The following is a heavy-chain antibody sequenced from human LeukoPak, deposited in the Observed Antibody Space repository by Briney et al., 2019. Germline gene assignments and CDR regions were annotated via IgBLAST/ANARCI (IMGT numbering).Heavy chain of an antibody. CDR3: ARTPNFYYYMDV. Sequence: SGPTLVKPTQTLTLTCTFSGFSLSTSGMRVNWIRQPPGKALEWLARIDWDDDKFYRTSLKTRLTISKDTSKNQVVLTMTNMDPVDTATYYCARTPNFYYYMDVWGKGTTVTVSS. CDR2: IDWDDDK. J-gene: IGHJ6*03. CDR1: GFSLSTSGMR. V-gene: IGHV2-70*04. D-gene: IGHD1-1*01.